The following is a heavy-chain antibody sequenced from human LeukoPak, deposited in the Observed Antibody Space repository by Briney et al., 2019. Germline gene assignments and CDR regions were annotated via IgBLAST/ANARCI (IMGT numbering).Heavy chain of an antibody. V-gene: IGHV4-61*09. CDR2: IYNSGSGST. CDR1: GGSISSGNYY. Sequence: SETLSLTCTVSGGSISSGNYYWNWIRQPAGKGLEWIGQIYNSGSGSTKYNPSLKSRVTISVDTSKNQFSLKLTSVTAADTAVYYCARSLSSGWTTDFGYWGQGTLVTVSS. J-gene: IGHJ4*02. CDR3: ARSLSSGWTTDFGY. D-gene: IGHD6-19*01.